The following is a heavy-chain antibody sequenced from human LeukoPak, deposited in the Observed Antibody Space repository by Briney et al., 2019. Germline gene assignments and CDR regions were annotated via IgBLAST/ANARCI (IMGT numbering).Heavy chain of an antibody. Sequence: ASVKVSCKASGYTFTSYDINWVRQATGQGLEWMGWMNPNSGNTGYAQKFQGRVTMTRNTSISTAYMELSSLRSEDTAVYYCARVKERKLGYCSGGSCYTNKCYFDYWGQGTLVTVSS. CDR3: ARVKERKLGYCSGGSCYTNKCYFDY. D-gene: IGHD2-15*01. CDR2: MNPNSGNT. V-gene: IGHV1-8*01. CDR1: GYTFTSYD. J-gene: IGHJ4*02.